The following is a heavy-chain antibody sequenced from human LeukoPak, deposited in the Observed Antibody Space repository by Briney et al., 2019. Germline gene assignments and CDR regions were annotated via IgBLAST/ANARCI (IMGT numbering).Heavy chain of an antibody. D-gene: IGHD3-22*01. CDR2: INPNSGGT. J-gene: IGHJ4*02. Sequence: ASVKVSCKASGYTFTGYYMHWVRQAPGQGLEWMGWINPNSGGTKYAEKFQGRVTMTRDTSISTAYMELSRLRSDDTAVYYCARDRAYYDSSGYGNWGQETLVTVSS. V-gene: IGHV1-2*02. CDR3: ARDRAYYDSSGYGN. CDR1: GYTFTGYY.